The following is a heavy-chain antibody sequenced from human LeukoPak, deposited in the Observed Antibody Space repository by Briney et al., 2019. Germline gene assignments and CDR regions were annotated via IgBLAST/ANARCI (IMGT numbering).Heavy chain of an antibody. Sequence: PGGSLRLSCAASGFTFSSKTYWMHWVRQAPGKGLVRVSRINYDGTSTNYADSVKGRFTISRDNARDTLYLQMNSLRAEDTAVYYCARHTTDRPNLIDHWGQGTLVTVSS. CDR1: GFTFSSKTYW. V-gene: IGHV3-74*01. CDR3: ARHTTDRPNLIDH. CDR2: INYDGTST. J-gene: IGHJ4*02. D-gene: IGHD6-6*01.